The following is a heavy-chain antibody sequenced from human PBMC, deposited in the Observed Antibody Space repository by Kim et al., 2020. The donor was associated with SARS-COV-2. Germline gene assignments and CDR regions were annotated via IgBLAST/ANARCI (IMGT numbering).Heavy chain of an antibody. CDR2: ISGGGGST. CDR1: GLTFSNYA. CDR3: AKGTTSTFYSATNY. D-gene: IGHD2-15*01. V-gene: IGHV3-23*01. Sequence: GGSLRLSCAASGLTFSNYAMSWVRQAPGKGLEWVSTISGGGGSTFYAGSMKGRFTISRENSKNVLSLQMDGLRAADTAVYYCAKGTTSTFYSATNYWGQGTLVTV. J-gene: IGHJ4*02.